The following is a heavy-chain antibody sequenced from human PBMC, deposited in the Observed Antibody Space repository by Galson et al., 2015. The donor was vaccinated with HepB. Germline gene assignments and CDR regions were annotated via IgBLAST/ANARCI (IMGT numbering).Heavy chain of an antibody. D-gene: IGHD2-15*01. CDR2: IRYDGSNE. CDR3: AKDEGGEPYYYYYGMDD. Sequence: LEWVTFIRYDGSNEYYADSVKGRFTVLRDNSRNRVYLLMNSLRPEDTAVYYCAKDEGGEPYYYYYGMDDWGRGTTVTVSS. V-gene: IGHV3-30*02. J-gene: IGHJ6*02.